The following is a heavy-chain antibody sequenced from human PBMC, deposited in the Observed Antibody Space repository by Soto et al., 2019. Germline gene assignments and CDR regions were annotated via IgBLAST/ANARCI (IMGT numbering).Heavy chain of an antibody. J-gene: IGHJ5*02. CDR2: IYYSGST. CDR1: GGSISSGGYY. CDR3: ARVIDDYSNPHWFDP. Sequence: PSETLSLTCTVSGGSISSGGYYWSWIRQHPGKGLEWIGYIYYSGSTCYNPSLKSRVTISVDTSKNQFSLKLSSVTAADTAVYYCARVIDDYSNPHWFDPWGQGTLVTVSS. D-gene: IGHD4-4*01. V-gene: IGHV4-31*03.